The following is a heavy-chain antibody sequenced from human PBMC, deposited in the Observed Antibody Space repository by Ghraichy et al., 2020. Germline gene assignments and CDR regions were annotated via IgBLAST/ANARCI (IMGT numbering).Heavy chain of an antibody. J-gene: IGHJ4*02. D-gene: IGHD6-6*01. CDR1: GGSIRTPIYY. CDR3: ARHSSSTWYFDY. V-gene: IGHV4-39*01. CDR2: RYYDGTT. Sequence: SETLSLTCTVSGGSIRTPIYYWGWIRQPPGKGLEWIGSRYYDGTTNYNPSLKDRVTIAVDTSKNQFSLKVGPGTASDPAVYDCARHSSSTWYFDYWGQGTQVTVSS.